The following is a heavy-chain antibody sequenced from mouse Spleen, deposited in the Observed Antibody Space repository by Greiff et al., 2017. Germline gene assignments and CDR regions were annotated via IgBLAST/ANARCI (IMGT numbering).Heavy chain of an antibody. D-gene: IGHD2-1*01. CDR3: ARTDGNLLTWFAY. V-gene: IGHV1-54*01. CDR1: GYAFTNYL. J-gene: IGHJ3*01. Sequence: VQLQQSGAELVRPGTSVKVSCKASGYAFTNYLIEWVKQRPGQGLEWIGVINPGSGGTNYNEKFKGKATLTADKSSSTAYMQLSSLTSEDSAVYFCARTDGNLLTWFAYWGQGTLVTVSA. CDR2: INPGSGGT.